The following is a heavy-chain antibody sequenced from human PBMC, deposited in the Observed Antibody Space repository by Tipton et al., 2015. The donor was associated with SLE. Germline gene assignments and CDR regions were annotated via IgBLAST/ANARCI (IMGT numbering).Heavy chain of an antibody. V-gene: IGHV4-38-2*01. J-gene: IGHJ4*02. CDR1: GYSISKDYY. CDR2: ISHSGST. Sequence: TLSLTCADSGYSISKDYYWGWIRQSPGKGLEWIGIISHSGSTYYNPPLKSRVSISVDTSKNQFSLKLSSVTAADTALYYCARYQGPICDFDSWGQGTLVTVSS. CDR3: ARYQGPICDFDS.